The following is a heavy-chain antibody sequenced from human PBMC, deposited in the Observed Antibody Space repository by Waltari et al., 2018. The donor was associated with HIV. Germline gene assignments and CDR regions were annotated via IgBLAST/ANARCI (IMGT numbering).Heavy chain of an antibody. CDR2: IYYSGST. V-gene: IGHV4-59*01. CDR3: ARDADGLDY. CDR1: GDSINTYY. Sequence: QVQLQESGPGLVKPAETLSLTCTVSGDSINTYYWGWIRQPPGKGLEWIGHIYYSGSTKYNPSLTSRVRISVDTSKKQISLKVKSVTTADTAMYYCARDADGLDYWGQGTLVTVSS. J-gene: IGHJ4*02.